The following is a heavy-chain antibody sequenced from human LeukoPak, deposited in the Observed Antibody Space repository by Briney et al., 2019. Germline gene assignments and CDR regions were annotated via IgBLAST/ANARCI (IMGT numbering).Heavy chain of an antibody. J-gene: IGHJ4*02. CDR3: ARKITAAVTY. D-gene: IGHD6-13*01. CDR2: IKEDGSET. V-gene: IGHV3-7*04. Sequence: GGSLRLSCAASGFTFNSYWMNWVRQAPGKGLQWVATIKEDGSETFYVDSVKGRFTISRDNAKNSLYLQMNSLRAEDTAVYYCARKITAAVTYWGQGTLVTVSS. CDR1: GFTFNSYW.